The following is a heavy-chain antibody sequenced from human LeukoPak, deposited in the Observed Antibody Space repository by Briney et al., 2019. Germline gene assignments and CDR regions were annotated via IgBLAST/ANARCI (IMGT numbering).Heavy chain of an antibody. V-gene: IGHV3-7*01. CDR1: GFTFSSYW. J-gene: IGHJ5*02. CDR2: IKQDGSEK. D-gene: IGHD6-13*01. Sequence: GGSLRLSCAASGFTFSSYWMNRVRQAPGKGLEWVANIKQDGSEKKYVDPVKGRFTISRDNAKNSLYLQMNSLRAEDTAMYYCMTASRSSSWPPPTWGQGTLVTVSS. CDR3: MTASRSSSWPPPT.